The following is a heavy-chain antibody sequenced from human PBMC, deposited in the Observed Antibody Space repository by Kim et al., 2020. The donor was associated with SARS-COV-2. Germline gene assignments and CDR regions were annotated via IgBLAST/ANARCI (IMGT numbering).Heavy chain of an antibody. Sequence: SETLSLTCTVSGDSISGYYWSWIRQPPGKGLEWIGYIYYSGSAIYNPSLKSRVTLSVDTSRNQFSLKLTSVTAADTAIYYCARVAYDSGGYYLHFHYWGQGTLVTVSS. CDR3: ARVAYDSGGYYLHFHY. CDR2: IYYSGSA. J-gene: IGHJ4*02. V-gene: IGHV4-59*01. D-gene: IGHD3-22*01. CDR1: GDSISGYY.